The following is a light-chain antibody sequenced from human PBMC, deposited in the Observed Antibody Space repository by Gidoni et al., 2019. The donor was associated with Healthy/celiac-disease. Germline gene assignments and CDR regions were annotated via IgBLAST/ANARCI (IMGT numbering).Light chain of an antibody. Sequence: DIQMTQSPSSLSASVGYRVTITCRASQSIRSYLNWFQQKPGKAPKLRIYAASSLQSGVPSRFSGSGSGTDFTLTISSLQPEDFATYYCQQSYSTPYTFGQGTKLEIK. CDR2: AAS. CDR1: QSIRSY. V-gene: IGKV1-39*01. CDR3: QQSYSTPYT. J-gene: IGKJ2*01.